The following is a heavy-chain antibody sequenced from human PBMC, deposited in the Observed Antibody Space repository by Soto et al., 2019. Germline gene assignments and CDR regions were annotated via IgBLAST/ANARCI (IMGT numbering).Heavy chain of an antibody. V-gene: IGHV4-61*01. J-gene: IGHJ4*02. CDR1: GGSVSSGSYY. Sequence: SETLSRTCAVSGGSVSSGSYYWIWIRQPPGKGLEWRGYISYSGSTNYNPSLKGPLTISIDTSKNQFSLKLSSVTAGDTAVYYCASVGDGYKFWVHYFDYWGQGTLVTVSS. CDR3: ASVGDGYKFWVHYFDY. D-gene: IGHD1-26*01. CDR2: ISYSGST.